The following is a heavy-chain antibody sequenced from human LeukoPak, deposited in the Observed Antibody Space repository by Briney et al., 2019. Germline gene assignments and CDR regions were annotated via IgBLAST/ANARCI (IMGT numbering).Heavy chain of an antibody. CDR1: GFTFSSHW. J-gene: IGHJ4*02. Sequence: GGSLRLSCADSGFTFSSHWMHWVRQAPGKGLVWVSRIKYDASSTSYADSVKGRFTISRDNAKNTLYLQMNSLRAEDTAVYYCHINYYGSGSFYYFDYWGQGTLVTVSS. CDR2: IKYDASST. V-gene: IGHV3-74*01. D-gene: IGHD3-10*01. CDR3: HINYYGSGSFYYFDY.